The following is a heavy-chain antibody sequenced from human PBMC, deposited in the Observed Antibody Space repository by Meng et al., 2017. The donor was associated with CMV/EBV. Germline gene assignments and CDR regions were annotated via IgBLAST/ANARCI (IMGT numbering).Heavy chain of an antibody. V-gene: IGHV4-31*03. CDR3: ARDRGWKAAMDV. J-gene: IGHJ6*02. CDR2: IYYSGST. Sequence: SETLSLTCTVSGGSISSGGYYWSWIRQHPGKGLEWIGYIYYSGSTYYNPSLKSRVTISVDTSKNQFSLKLSSVTAADTAVYYCARDRGWKAAMDVRGQGTTVTVSS. D-gene: IGHD3-10*01. CDR1: GGSISSGGYY.